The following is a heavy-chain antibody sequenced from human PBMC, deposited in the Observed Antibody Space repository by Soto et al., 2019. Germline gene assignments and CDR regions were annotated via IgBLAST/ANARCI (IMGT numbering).Heavy chain of an antibody. CDR2: ISGSGAGI. CDR1: GFTFSSYA. V-gene: IGHV3-21*04. CDR3: ARDHQLSTVAGVDY. J-gene: IGHJ4*02. Sequence: TGGSLRLSCAGSGFTFSSYAMSWVRQAPGKGLEWVSCISGSGAGIYYAGSVKGRFTISRDNAKNSLDLQMNSLRAEDTAVYYCARDHQLSTVAGVDYWGQGTLVTVSS. D-gene: IGHD6-19*01.